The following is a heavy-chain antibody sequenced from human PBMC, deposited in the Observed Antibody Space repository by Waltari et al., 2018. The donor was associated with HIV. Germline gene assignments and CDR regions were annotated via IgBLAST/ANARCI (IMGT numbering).Heavy chain of an antibody. CDR3: ARALSDGYCSAGSCPTWFDA. J-gene: IGHJ5*01. CDR1: GASPKRGDYY. V-gene: IGHV4-30-4*01. CDR2: IQQVGST. Sequence: QVQLQESGPGLVKPSGASPKRGDYYWSWIRQRPGKGLEWIGYIQQVGSTDDDPSVKGAVFISIDTSGKSFSLTVNSVTAADTVVYRCARALSDGYCSAGSCPTWFDAWGRGMVVTVS. D-gene: IGHD2-15*01.